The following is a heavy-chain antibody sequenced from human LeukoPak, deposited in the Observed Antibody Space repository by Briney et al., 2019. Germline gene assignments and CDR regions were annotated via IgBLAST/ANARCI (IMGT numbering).Heavy chain of an antibody. Sequence: SGGSLRLSCAASGFTFSSYSMNWVRQAPGKGLEWVSSISSSSYIYYADSVKGRFTISRDNPKNSLYLQMNSLRAEDTAVYYCVKVGARDYFDYWGQGTLVTVSS. V-gene: IGHV3-21*01. CDR2: ISSSSYI. D-gene: IGHD1-26*01. CDR1: GFTFSSYS. J-gene: IGHJ4*02. CDR3: VKVGARDYFDY.